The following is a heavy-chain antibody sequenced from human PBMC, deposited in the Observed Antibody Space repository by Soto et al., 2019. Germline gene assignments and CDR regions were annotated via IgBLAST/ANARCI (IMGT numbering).Heavy chain of an antibody. CDR1: GGTFYTYT. V-gene: IGHV1-69*15. Sequence: QVQLVQSGAELRKPGSSVQVSCKASGGTFYTYTFSWVRQAPGQGLEWMGSITPIYPTTNYAEKFQGRLTVTADGSTSTAYMELSSLTSDDTAVYYCARIPRYSFPTSDDLDSWGQGTLVTVSS. CDR3: ARIPRYSFPTSDDLDS. D-gene: IGHD5-18*01. J-gene: IGHJ4*02. CDR2: ITPIYPTT.